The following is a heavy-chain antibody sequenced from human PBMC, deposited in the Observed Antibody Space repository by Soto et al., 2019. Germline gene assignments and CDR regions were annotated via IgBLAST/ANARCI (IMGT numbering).Heavy chain of an antibody. CDR1: GFSFGTYT. CDR3: AKHLIGGRLQSPFDL. Sequence: GGSLRLSCAGSGFSFGTYTVNWVRQAPGMGLEWVSGLSDSVGTTHYAYSVKGRFTISRDKSKNTLYLQMNNLRAEDTAVYYCAKHLIGGRLQSPFDLGGQGTQVTVSP. CDR2: LSDSVGTT. V-gene: IGHV3-23*01. J-gene: IGHJ4*02. D-gene: IGHD3-22*01.